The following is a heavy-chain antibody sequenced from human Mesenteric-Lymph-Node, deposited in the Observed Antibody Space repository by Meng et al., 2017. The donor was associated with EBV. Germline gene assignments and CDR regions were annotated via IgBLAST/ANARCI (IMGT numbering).Heavy chain of an antibody. D-gene: IGHD4-17*01. V-gene: IGHV3-15*01. CDR2: VKSKVDGGTI. J-gene: IGHJ4*02. Sequence: VQLVGAGGGLGKPGGSLSLSCAASGFIFRDAWMTWVRQAPGKGLQWVGRVKSKVDGGTIDLAAPVKGRFIISRDDSKSTLDLRMNSLTNDDTAVYFCTTVGPYGDFVFWGQGTLVTVSS. CDR3: TTVGPYGDFVF. CDR1: GFIFRDAW.